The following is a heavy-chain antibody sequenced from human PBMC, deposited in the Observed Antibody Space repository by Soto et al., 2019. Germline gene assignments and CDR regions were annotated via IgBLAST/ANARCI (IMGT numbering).Heavy chain of an antibody. CDR1: GVSISSGDYF. V-gene: IGHV4-31*03. J-gene: IGHJ4*02. Sequence: QVQLQESGPGLVKPSQTLSLTCTVSGVSISSGDYFWTWIRQHPGKGLEWIGYIYYSGSTYYNPSLKSRVTISVDTSKNQFSLKLSSVTAADTAVYYCARGLWDRGYLDYWGQGTLVTVSS. CDR3: ARGLWDRGYLDY. D-gene: IGHD1-26*01. CDR2: IYYSGST.